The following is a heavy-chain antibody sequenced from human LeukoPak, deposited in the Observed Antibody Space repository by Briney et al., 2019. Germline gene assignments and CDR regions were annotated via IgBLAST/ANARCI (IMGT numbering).Heavy chain of an antibody. J-gene: IGHJ6*02. V-gene: IGHV1-18*01. CDR3: ARDYYYDSSGYRGYYYYGMDV. D-gene: IGHD3-22*01. CDR2: ISAYNGNT. CDR1: GYTFTSYG. Sequence: GAPVKVSCKASGYTFTSYGISWVRQAPGQGLEWMGWISAYNGNTNYAQKLQGRVTMTTDTSTSTAYMELRSLRSDDTAVYYCARDYYYDSSGYRGYYYYGMDVWGQGTTVTVSS.